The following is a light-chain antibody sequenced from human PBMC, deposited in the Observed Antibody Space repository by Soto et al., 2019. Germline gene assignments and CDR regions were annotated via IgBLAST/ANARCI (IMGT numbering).Light chain of an antibody. J-gene: IGKJ2*01. CDR2: GAS. CDR1: QSVDTK. V-gene: IGKV3-15*01. Sequence: ETVMTQSPATLSVSLGERVTLSCRASQSVDTKLAWYQHKPGQAPRLLIYGASTRATGIPARFSVSGSGTEFTLTISGLQSEDFAVYFCQQYYNWYTYGQGTKLEIK. CDR3: QQYYNWYT.